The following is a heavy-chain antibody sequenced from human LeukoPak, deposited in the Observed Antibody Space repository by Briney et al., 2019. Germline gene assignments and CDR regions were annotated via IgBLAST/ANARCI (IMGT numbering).Heavy chain of an antibody. V-gene: IGHV7-4-1*02. CDR1: GYTFTSYA. Sequence: ASVKVSCKASGYTFTSYAMNWVRQAPGQGLEWMGWIHPSTGNPTYAQGFTGRFVFSLDTSVSTTYLQISSLKAEDTAVYFCARAFQSLGGLSLPDPWGQGTLVTVSS. CDR2: IHPSTGNP. J-gene: IGHJ5*02. D-gene: IGHD3-16*02. CDR3: ARAFQSLGGLSLPDP.